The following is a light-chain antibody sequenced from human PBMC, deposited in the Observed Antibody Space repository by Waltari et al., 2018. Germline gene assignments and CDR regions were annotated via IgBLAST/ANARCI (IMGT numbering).Light chain of an antibody. V-gene: IGLV2-11*01. J-gene: IGLJ2*01. CDR2: DVH. CDR3: CSYAGTYILI. Sequence: QSALTQPRSVSGSPGQSVTISCTGTSSDVGAFDYVSWYQHYPGKAPKLMIEDVHKRPSGVPDRFSGSKSGNTASLTISGLQAEDEAVYYCCSYAGTYILIFGGGTKLTVL. CDR1: SSDVGAFDY.